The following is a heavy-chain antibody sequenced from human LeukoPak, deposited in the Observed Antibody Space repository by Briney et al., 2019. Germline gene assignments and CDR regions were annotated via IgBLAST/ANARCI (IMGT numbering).Heavy chain of an antibody. Sequence: ASVKVSCKASGYTFTGYYMHWVRRAPGQGLEWMGWINPNSGGTNYAQKFQGRVTMTRDTSISTAYMELSRLRSDDTAVYYCARDKFGAPSHWFDPWGQGTLVTVSS. D-gene: IGHD3-16*01. V-gene: IGHV1-2*02. CDR2: INPNSGGT. CDR3: ARDKFGAPSHWFDP. CDR1: GYTFTGYY. J-gene: IGHJ5*02.